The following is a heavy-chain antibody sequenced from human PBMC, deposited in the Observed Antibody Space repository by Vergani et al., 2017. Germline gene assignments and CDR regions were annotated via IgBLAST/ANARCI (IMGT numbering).Heavy chain of an antibody. V-gene: IGHV3-11*06. CDR2: ISRSSSYT. CDR1: GFTFSDYY. CDR3: ARARGWELGSPLDY. D-gene: IGHD1-26*01. Sequence: QVQLVESGGGLVKPGGSLRLSCAASGFTFSDYYMSWIRQVPGKGLEWVSYISRSSSYTNYADSVKGRFTISRDNAKNSLYLQMNSLRAEDTAVYYCARARGWELGSPLDYWGQGTLVTVSS. J-gene: IGHJ4*02.